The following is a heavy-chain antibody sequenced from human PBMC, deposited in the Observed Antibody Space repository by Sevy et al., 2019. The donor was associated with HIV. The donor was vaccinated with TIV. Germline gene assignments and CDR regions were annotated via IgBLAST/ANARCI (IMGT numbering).Heavy chain of an antibody. V-gene: IGHV1-69*13. CDR3: ARAQYSSSWYYYYGMYV. J-gene: IGHJ6*02. CDR2: IIPIFGTA. Sequence: ASVKVSCKASGGTFSSYAISWVRQAPGQGLEWMGGIIPIFGTANYAQKFQGRVTITADESTSTAYMELSSLRSEDTAVYYCARAQYSSSWYYYYGMYVWGQGTTVTVSS. CDR1: GGTFSSYA. D-gene: IGHD6-13*01.